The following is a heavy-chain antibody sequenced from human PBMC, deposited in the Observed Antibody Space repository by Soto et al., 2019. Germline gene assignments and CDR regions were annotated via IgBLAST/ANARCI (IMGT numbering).Heavy chain of an antibody. J-gene: IGHJ6*02. CDR2: IVPIFGTA. V-gene: IGHV1-69*13. CDR1: GGTFSSYA. Sequence: SVKVSCKASGGTFSSYAISWVRQAPGQGLEWMGGIVPIFGTANYAQKFQGRVTITADESTSTAYMELSSLRSEDTAVYYCARSPPFWSGYPKPNYYYGMDVWGQGTTVTVSS. D-gene: IGHD3-3*01. CDR3: ARSPPFWSGYPKPNYYYGMDV.